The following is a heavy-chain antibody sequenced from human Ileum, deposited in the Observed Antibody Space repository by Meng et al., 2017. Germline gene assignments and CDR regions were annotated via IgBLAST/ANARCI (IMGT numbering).Heavy chain of an antibody. CDR2: IKRDGSEK. V-gene: IGHV3-7*01. D-gene: IGHD5-12*01. CDR3: VTGGGHDFYY. J-gene: IGHJ4*02. Sequence: GESLKISCAASGFTFSTYWMTWVRQAPGKGLEWVANIKRDGSEKYYVDSVKGRFTISRDNAKNSVDLQMNSLRDEDTAVYYCVTGGGHDFYYWGQGTLVTVSS. CDR1: GFTFSTYW.